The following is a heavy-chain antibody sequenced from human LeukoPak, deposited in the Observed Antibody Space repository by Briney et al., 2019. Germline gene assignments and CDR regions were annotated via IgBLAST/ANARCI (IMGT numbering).Heavy chain of an antibody. V-gene: IGHV3-33*06. CDR3: AKGRDSGGYQPFDC. J-gene: IGHJ4*02. Sequence: GGSLRLSCAASGFTFSSYGMHWVRQAPGKGLEWVAVIWYDGSNKYYADSVKGRFTISRDNSRNTLYLQMNSLSAEDTAVYYCAKGRDSGGYQPFDCWGQGTLVTVSS. D-gene: IGHD1-26*01. CDR1: GFTFSSYG. CDR2: IWYDGSNK.